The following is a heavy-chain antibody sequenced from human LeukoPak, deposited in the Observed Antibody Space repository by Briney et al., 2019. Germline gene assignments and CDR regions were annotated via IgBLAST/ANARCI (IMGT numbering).Heavy chain of an antibody. CDR3: ARDSYSSDCSGGSCYSYYYYGMDV. D-gene: IGHD2-15*01. V-gene: IGHV4-4*07. CDR2: IYTSGST. CDR1: GGSISSYY. J-gene: IGHJ6*02. Sequence: SETLSLTCTVSGGSISSYYWSWIRQPAGKGLEWIGRIYTSGSTNYNPSLKSRVTMSVDTSKNQFSLKLSSVTAADTAVYYCARDSYSSDCSGGSCYSYYYYGMDVRGQGTTVTVSS.